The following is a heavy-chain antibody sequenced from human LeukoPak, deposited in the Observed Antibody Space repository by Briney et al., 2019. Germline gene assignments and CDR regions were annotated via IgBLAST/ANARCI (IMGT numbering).Heavy chain of an antibody. J-gene: IGHJ5*02. CDR1: GFTFSSYW. V-gene: IGHV3-7*03. D-gene: IGHD3-10*01. CDR2: IKQDGSEK. CDR3: AKGKFGELSYVFDN. Sequence: PGGSLRLSCAASGFTFSSYWMSWVRQAPGKGLEWVANIKQDGSEKYYVDSVKGRFTISRDNAKNSLYLQMNSLRLEDTALYYCAKGKFGELSYVFDNWGQGTLVTVSS.